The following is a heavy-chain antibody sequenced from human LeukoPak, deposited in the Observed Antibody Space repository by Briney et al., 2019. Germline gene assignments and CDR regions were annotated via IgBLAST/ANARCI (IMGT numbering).Heavy chain of an antibody. J-gene: IGHJ4*02. V-gene: IGHV3-21*01. CDR1: GFTFSSYS. CDR3: ATSQYSSSQMDYFDY. D-gene: IGHD6-6*01. Sequence: GGSLRLSCAASGFTFSSYSMNWVRRAPGKGLEWVSSISSSSSYIYYADSVKGRFTISRDNAKNSLYLQMNSLRAEDTAVYYCATSQYSSSQMDYFDYWGQGTLVTVSS. CDR2: ISSSSSYI.